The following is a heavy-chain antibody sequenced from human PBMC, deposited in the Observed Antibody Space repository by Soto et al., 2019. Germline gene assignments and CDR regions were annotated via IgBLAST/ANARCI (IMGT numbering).Heavy chain of an antibody. CDR1: GFSLTQYW. CDR3: TRWDGRCSGGSCFFDS. Sequence: EVQLVESGGGLVQSGGSLRLSCIASGFSLTQYWMSWVRQTPRKGLEWVAKINEDGTKRDYMESVEGRFTISRDNAKNSVSLQMNSRRADDTAVYFCTRWDGRCSGGSCFFDSWGQGTLVPVSS. D-gene: IGHD2-15*01. CDR2: INEDGTKR. V-gene: IGHV3-7*01. J-gene: IGHJ4*02.